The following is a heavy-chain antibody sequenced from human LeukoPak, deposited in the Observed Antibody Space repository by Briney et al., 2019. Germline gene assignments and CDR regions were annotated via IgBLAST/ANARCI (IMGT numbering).Heavy chain of an antibody. CDR1: GFTFSSYG. CDR2: ISYDGSNK. V-gene: IGHV3-30*18. J-gene: IGHJ4*02. D-gene: IGHD3-10*01. Sequence: TGGSLRLSCAASGFTFSSYGMHWVRQAPGKGLEWVAVISYDGSNKYYADSVKGRFTISRDNSKNTLYLQMNSLRAEDTAVYYCAKDHGYYGSGRYAEYFDYWGQGTLVTVSS. CDR3: AKDHGYYGSGRYAEYFDY.